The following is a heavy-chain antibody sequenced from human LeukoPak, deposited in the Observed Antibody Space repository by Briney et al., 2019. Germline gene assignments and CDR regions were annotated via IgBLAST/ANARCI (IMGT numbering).Heavy chain of an antibody. CDR2: INPNSGGT. J-gene: IGHJ4*02. Sequence: GASVKVSCKASGYTFTGYYMHWVRQAPGQGLEWMGWINPNSGGTNYAQKFQGRVTMTRDTSISTAYMELSRLRSDDTAVYYCARDPGDSSGWIDFDYWGQGTLVTVSS. D-gene: IGHD6-19*01. V-gene: IGHV1-2*02. CDR1: GYTFTGYY. CDR3: ARDPGDSSGWIDFDY.